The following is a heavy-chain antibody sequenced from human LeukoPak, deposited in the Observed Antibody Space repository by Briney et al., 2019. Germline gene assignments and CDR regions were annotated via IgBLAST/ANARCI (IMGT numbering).Heavy chain of an antibody. CDR1: GFTVSGNY. J-gene: IGHJ4*02. CDR2: IYRGGST. D-gene: IGHD6-19*01. V-gene: IGHV3-53*01. CDR3: ARAGSGWSFDS. Sequence: GGSLRLSCAASGFTVSGNYMSWVRQAPGKGLEWVSVIYRGGSTYYADSVKGRFTISRDNSKNTLYLQMNSLRAEDTAVYYCARAGSGWSFDSWGQGTLATVSS.